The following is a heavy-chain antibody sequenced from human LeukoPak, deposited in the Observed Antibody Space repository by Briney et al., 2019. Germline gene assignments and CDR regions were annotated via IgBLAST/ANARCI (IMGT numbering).Heavy chain of an antibody. J-gene: IGHJ4*02. CDR3: ARDMYYYVSSGYSPFDY. D-gene: IGHD3-22*01. CDR2: IYSGGST. CDR1: GFTVSSNY. V-gene: IGHV3-66*01. Sequence: GGSLRLSCAASGFTVSSNYMSWVRQAPGKGLEWGSVIYSGGSTYYADSVKGRFTISRDNSKNTLYLQMNSLRAEDTAVYYCARDMYYYVSSGYSPFDYWGQGTLVTVSS.